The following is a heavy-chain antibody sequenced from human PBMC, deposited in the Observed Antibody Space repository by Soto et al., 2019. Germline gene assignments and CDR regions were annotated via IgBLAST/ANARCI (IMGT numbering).Heavy chain of an antibody. CDR1: GGSISSYY. Sequence: SETLSLTCTVSGGSISSYYWSWIRQPPGKGLECIGYIYYSGSTNYNPSLKSRVTISVDTSKNQFSLKLSSVTAADTAVYYCARGGPPVMGFWSGYYRVNWFDTWGQGTLVTVSS. J-gene: IGHJ5*02. D-gene: IGHD3-3*01. CDR3: ARGGPPVMGFWSGYYRVNWFDT. V-gene: IGHV4-59*01. CDR2: IYYSGST.